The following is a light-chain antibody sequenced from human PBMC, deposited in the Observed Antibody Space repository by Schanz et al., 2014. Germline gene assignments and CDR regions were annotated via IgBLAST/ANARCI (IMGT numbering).Light chain of an antibody. V-gene: IGLV2-14*03. CDR2: DVI. Sequence: QSVLTQPASVSGSPGQSITISCTGTSSDVGGYNYVSWYQQHPGKAPKLMIYDVIKRPSGVSNRFSGSKSGNTASLTISGLQTEDEADYYCCSYAVVTSVIFGGGTKLTVL. J-gene: IGLJ2*01. CDR3: CSYAVVTSVI. CDR1: SSDVGGYNY.